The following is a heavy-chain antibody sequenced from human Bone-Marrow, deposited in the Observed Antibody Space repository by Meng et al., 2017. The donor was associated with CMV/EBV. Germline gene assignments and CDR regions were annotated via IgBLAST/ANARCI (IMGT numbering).Heavy chain of an antibody. CDR1: GYTFTGYY. D-gene: IGHD3-10*01. CDR2: INPNSGGT. CDR3: ARSMGGRGSFYFDY. V-gene: IGHV1-2*02. J-gene: IGHJ4*02. Sequence: ASVKVSCKASGYTFTGYYMHWVRQAPGQGLEWMGWINPNSGGTNYAQKFQGRVTMTRDTSISTAYMELSRLRSDDTAVYYCARSMGGRGSFYFDYWGQGTLVTVSS.